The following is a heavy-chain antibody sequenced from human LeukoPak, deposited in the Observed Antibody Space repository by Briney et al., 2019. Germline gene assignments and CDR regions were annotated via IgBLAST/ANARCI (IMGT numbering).Heavy chain of an antibody. D-gene: IGHD2-15*01. V-gene: IGHV3-23*01. CDR3: VTSSGTFCSGGSCRKEADAFDI. J-gene: IGHJ3*02. Sequence: GGSLRLSCAASGFTFSSYDMTWVRQAPGKGLEWVSYISSSGSTIYYADSVKGRFTISRDNSKNTLYLQMNSLRAEDTALYYCVTSSGTFCSGGSCRKEADAFDIWGQGTMVTVSS. CDR2: ISSSGSTI. CDR1: GFTFSSYD.